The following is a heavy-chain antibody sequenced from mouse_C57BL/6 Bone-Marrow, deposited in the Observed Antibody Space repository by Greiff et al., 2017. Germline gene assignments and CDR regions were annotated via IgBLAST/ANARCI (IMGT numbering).Heavy chain of an antibody. J-gene: IGHJ2*01. CDR3: ARPHYYGSSYLDY. D-gene: IGHD1-1*01. CDR2: IDPSDSET. V-gene: IGHV1-52*01. CDR1: GYTFTSYW. Sequence: VQLQQPGAELVRPGSSVKLSCKASGYTFTSYWMHWVKQRPIQGLEWIGNIDPSDSETHYNQKFKDKATLTVDKSSSTAYMQLSSLTSEDSAVYYCARPHYYGSSYLDYWGQGTTLTVSS.